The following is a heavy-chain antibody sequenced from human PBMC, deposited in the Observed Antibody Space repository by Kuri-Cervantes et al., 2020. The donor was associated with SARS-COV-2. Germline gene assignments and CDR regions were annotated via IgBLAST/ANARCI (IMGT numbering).Heavy chain of an antibody. CDR3: AREGRGSGWYIAAFDI. J-gene: IGHJ3*02. D-gene: IGHD6-19*01. Sequence: SLKISCEASGFMFDDFAMHWVRQAPGKGLEWVSSISWDSRHFDYADSVKGRFTISRDNSKNTLYLQMNSLRAEDTAVYYCAREGRGSGWYIAAFDIWGQGTMVTVSS. CDR2: ISWDSRHF. V-gene: IGHV3-9*01. CDR1: GFMFDDFA.